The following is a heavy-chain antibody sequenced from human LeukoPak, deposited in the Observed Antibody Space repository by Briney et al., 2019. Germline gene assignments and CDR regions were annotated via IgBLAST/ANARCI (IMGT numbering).Heavy chain of an antibody. V-gene: IGHV3-7*03. J-gene: IGHJ4*02. CDR1: GFTFSDYY. CDR3: ARGGAVRGVRPF. CDR2: IKQDGSEK. D-gene: IGHD3-10*01. Sequence: PGGSLRLSCAASGFTFSDYYMSWIRQAPGKGLEWVANIKQDGSEKYYVDSVKGRFTISRDNAKNSLYLQMNSLRAEDTAVYYCARGGAVRGVRPFWGQGTLVTVSS.